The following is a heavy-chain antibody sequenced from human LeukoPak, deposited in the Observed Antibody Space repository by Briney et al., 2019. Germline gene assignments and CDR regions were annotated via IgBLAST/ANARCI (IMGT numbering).Heavy chain of an antibody. V-gene: IGHV3-30-3*01. J-gene: IGHJ4*02. Sequence: GGSLRLSCAASGFTFSSYAMHWVRQAPGKGLEWVAVISYDGSNKYYADSVKGRLTISRDNSKNTLYLQMNSLRAEDTAVYYCAREIAAAGSFDYWGQGTLVTVSS. CDR2: ISYDGSNK. CDR3: AREIAAAGSFDY. CDR1: GFTFSSYA. D-gene: IGHD6-13*01.